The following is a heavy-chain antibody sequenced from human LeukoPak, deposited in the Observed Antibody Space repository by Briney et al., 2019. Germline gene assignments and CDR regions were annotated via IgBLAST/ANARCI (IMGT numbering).Heavy chain of an antibody. V-gene: IGHV3-7*05. J-gene: IGHJ4*02. D-gene: IGHD1-26*01. CDR2: IKQDGSEE. Sequence: GGSLRLSCAASGFTFSSYWMTWVRQAPGKGLEWVANIKQDGSEEYYVDSVKGRFTISRDNARNSLYLQMNSLRAEDTAVYYCAKGRYSGTYGWGQGTLVTVSS. CDR3: AKGRYSGTYG. CDR1: GFTFSSYW.